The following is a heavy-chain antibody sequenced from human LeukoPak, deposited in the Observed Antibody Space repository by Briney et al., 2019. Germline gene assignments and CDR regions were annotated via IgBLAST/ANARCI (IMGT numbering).Heavy chain of an antibody. D-gene: IGHD1-26*01. V-gene: IGHV3-7*01. CDR2: IKQDGTEK. Sequence: GGSLRLSCAASGFTFSSYWMSWVRQAPGKGLEWVANIKQDGTEKYYVDSVKGRFTISRDNAKNSLYLQMSTLRPEDTAVYYCARGYRIVDLFCALLWGQGTMVTVSS. CDR3: ARGYRIVDLFCALL. J-gene: IGHJ3*01. CDR1: GFTFSSYW.